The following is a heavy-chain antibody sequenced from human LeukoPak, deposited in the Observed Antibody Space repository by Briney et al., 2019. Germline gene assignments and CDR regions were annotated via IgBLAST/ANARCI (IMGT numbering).Heavy chain of an antibody. CDR3: ASIGEVGATVYFDY. V-gene: IGHV4-4*07. Sequence: SETLSLTCTVSGGSISSYYWSWIRQPAGKGLEWIGRIYTSGSTNYNPSLKSRVTISVDKSKNQFSLKLSSVTAADTAVYYCASIGEVGATVYFDYWGQGTLVTVSS. CDR1: GGSISSYY. J-gene: IGHJ4*02. D-gene: IGHD1-26*01. CDR2: IYTSGST.